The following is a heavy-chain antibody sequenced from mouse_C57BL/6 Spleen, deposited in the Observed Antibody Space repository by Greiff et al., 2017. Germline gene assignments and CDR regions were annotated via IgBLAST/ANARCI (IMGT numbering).Heavy chain of an antibody. CDR3: ARSAVVATKGYAMDY. CDR1: GYTFTSYW. J-gene: IGHJ4*01. Sequence: QVQLQQPGAELVKPGASVTMSCKASGYTFTSYWITWVKQRPGQGLEWIGDIYPGSGSTNYNEKFKSKATLTVDTSSSTAYMQLSSLTSEDSAVYYCARSAVVATKGYAMDYWGQGTSVTVSS. V-gene: IGHV1-55*01. CDR2: IYPGSGST. D-gene: IGHD1-1*01.